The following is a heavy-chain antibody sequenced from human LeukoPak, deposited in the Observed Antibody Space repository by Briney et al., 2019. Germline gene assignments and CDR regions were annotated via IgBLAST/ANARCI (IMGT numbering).Heavy chain of an antibody. CDR1: GFTFSNYA. J-gene: IGHJ4*02. D-gene: IGHD3-10*01. CDR2: ISGSGGST. Sequence: GGSLRLSCAASGFTFSNYAMCWGRQAPGKGLEWVSGISGSGGSTYYADSVKGRFTISRDNSKNTLYLQMNSLRAEDTAIYYCASGVGVRNYFDYWGQGTLVTVSS. CDR3: ASGVGVRNYFDY. V-gene: IGHV3-23*01.